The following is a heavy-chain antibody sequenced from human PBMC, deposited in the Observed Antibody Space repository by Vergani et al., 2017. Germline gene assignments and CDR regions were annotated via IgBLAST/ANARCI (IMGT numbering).Heavy chain of an antibody. V-gene: IGHV1-18*01. CDR1: GYTFSSYG. D-gene: IGHD4-17*01. CDR3: ARVGVRYGDKNWFDP. CDR2: ISAYNGKT. Sequence: QVHLVQSGAEVKKPGASVKVSCKTSGYTFSSYGISWVRQAPGQGLEWMGWISAYNGKTDYAQKVQGRVTMTTDTSTSTAYMELRSLGSDDTAVYYCARVGVRYGDKNWFDPWGQGTLVTVSS. J-gene: IGHJ5*02.